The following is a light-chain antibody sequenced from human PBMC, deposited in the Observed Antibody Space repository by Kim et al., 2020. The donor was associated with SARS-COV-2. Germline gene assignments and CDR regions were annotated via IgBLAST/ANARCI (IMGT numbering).Light chain of an antibody. Sequence: SASVGDRVTIPCQASQDIRNYLNWYQQKPGKAPKVVIYDASNLETGVPSRFSGSGSGTSFTFTISSLQPEDVATYYCQHYDSLPYTFGQGTKLEI. CDR1: QDIRNY. J-gene: IGKJ2*01. CDR2: DAS. CDR3: QHYDSLPYT. V-gene: IGKV1-33*01.